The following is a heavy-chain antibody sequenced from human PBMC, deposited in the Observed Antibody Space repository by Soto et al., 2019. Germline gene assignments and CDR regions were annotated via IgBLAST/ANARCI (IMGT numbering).Heavy chain of an antibody. CDR1: GFSLTTSGVG. CDR2: IYWDDDK. Sequence: QITLNESGPTPVKPRQPLTLTCTFSGFSLTTSGVGVGWIRQSPGKAPEWLALIYWDDDKRYSPCLKSRLTITKDPSKNQVVLTMAYLDPADTATYYCAHRVLRTVFGLVTTTAIYFDFWGQGTPVAVSS. D-gene: IGHD3-3*01. CDR3: AHRVLRTVFGLVTTTAIYFDF. V-gene: IGHV2-5*02. J-gene: IGHJ4*02.